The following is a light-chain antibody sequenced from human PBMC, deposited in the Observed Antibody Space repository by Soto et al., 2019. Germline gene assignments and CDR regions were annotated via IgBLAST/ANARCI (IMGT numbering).Light chain of an antibody. CDR3: QQYSSSGT. J-gene: IGKJ1*01. V-gene: IGKV3-20*01. Sequence: EIVVTQCPCTLSHSPGEMATLSCRASQSISNNYLAWYQQTPGQAPRLLIYGASNRATGLPARFSGSGSGTDFPLTISSLQPEDFAVYYCQQYSSSGTFGQGTKVDIK. CDR1: QSISNNY. CDR2: GAS.